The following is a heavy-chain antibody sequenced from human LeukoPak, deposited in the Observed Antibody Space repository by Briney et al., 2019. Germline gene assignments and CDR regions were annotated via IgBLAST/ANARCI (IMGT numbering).Heavy chain of an antibody. CDR3: AKDVAERRGFDY. D-gene: IGHD1-1*01. Sequence: GGSLRLSCAASGFTFSDHWMTWVRQAPGRGLEWVSAISGSGGSTYYADSVKGRFTISRDNSKNTLYLQMNSLRAEDTAVYYCAKDVAERRGFDYWGQGTLVTVSS. V-gene: IGHV3-23*01. CDR1: GFTFSDHW. J-gene: IGHJ4*02. CDR2: ISGSGGST.